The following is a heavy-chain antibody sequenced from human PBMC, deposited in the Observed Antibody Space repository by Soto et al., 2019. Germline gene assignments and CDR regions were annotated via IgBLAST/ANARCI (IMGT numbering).Heavy chain of an antibody. Sequence: PGGSLRLSCAASGFTFSHYAMHWVRQAPDKGLEWVSVISFNGTNEFFADSVKGRFSISRDNSANTLYLQMTNLRPEDTAIYYCARDRGRGYCTGGLCYLGLDHWSQGNPVTVSS. V-gene: IGHV3-30-3*01. CDR1: GFTFSHYA. D-gene: IGHD2-8*02. J-gene: IGHJ4*02. CDR2: ISFNGTNE. CDR3: ARDRGRGYCTGGLCYLGLDH.